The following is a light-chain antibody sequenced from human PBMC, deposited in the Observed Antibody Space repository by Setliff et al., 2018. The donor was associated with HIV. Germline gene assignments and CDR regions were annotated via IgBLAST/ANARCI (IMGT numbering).Light chain of an antibody. CDR2: EVS. CDR1: SSDVGSYNL. J-gene: IGLJ1*01. CDR3: CSYAGSSTYV. Sequence: SALTQPASVSGSPGQSITISCTGTSSDVGSYNLVSWYQQHPGKAPKVVIYEVSKWPSGVSNCFSGSKSGITASLTISGLQAEDEADYYCCSYAGSSTYVFGTGTKVTVL. V-gene: IGLV2-23*02.